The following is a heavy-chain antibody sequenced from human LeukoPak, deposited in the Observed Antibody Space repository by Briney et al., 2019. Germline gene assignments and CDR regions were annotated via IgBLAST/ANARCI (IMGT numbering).Heavy chain of an antibody. CDR3: AKDDAWLQYGN. Sequence: VGCLRLSSAASGVTFTIDGMNWGCEAPGRGVEWVSGISPNGVITYYADSVKGRFTISRDNSKGTVYLQMNSLRPEDTAVYYCAKDDAWLQYGNWGRGTLVTVSS. J-gene: IGHJ4*02. CDR2: ISPNGVIT. V-gene: IGHV3-23*01. CDR1: GVTFTIDG. D-gene: IGHD5-24*01.